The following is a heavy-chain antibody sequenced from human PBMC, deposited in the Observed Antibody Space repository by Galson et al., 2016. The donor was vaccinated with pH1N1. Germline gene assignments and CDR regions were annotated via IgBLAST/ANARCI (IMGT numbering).Heavy chain of an antibody. V-gene: IGHV3-7*01. D-gene: IGHD6-13*01. CDR2: IKQDGSVK. Sequence: SLRLSCAASGFTFSSYWMSWVRQAPGKGLEWVANIKQDGSVKYYVDSVKGRFTISRDNSKNSLYLQMNSLRAEDAALYYCARAIAAAGSYWGQGTLVTVSS. CDR1: GFTFSSYW. J-gene: IGHJ4*02. CDR3: ARAIAAAGSY.